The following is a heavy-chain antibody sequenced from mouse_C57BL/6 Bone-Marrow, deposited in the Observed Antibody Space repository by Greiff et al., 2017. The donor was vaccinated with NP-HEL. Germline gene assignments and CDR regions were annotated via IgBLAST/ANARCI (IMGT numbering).Heavy chain of an antibody. V-gene: IGHV1-69*01. J-gene: IGHJ2*01. D-gene: IGHD1-1*01. Sequence: QVQLQQPGAELVMPGASVKLSCKASGYNFTSYWMPWVKQRPGQGLEWIGELDPSDSYTNYNQKFKGKSPLTVDKSSSTAYMQLSSLSSEDSAVYYCARALITTVVAKDYWGQGTTLTVSS. CDR2: LDPSDSYT. CDR3: ARALITTVVAKDY. CDR1: GYNFTSYW.